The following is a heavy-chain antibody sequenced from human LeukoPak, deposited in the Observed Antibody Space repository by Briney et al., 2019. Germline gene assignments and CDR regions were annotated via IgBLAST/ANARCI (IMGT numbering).Heavy chain of an antibody. CDR2: IYYSGST. J-gene: IGHJ6*02. V-gene: IGHV4-31*03. CDR1: GGSISSGGYY. Sequence: PSETLSLACTVSGGSISSGGYYWSWIRQHPGKGLEWIGYIYYSGSTYYNPSLKSRVTISVDTSKNQFSLKLSSVTAADTAVYYCARETEDYAYYYGMDVWGQGTTVTVSS. CDR3: ARETEDYAYYYGMDV. D-gene: IGHD4-17*01.